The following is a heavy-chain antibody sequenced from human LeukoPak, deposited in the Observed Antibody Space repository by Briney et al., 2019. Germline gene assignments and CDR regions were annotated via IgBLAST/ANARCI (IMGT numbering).Heavy chain of an antibody. CDR1: GGSFSGYY. J-gene: IGHJ4*02. CDR2: INHSGST. CDR3: ASPVLSDY. V-gene: IGHV4-34*01. Sequence: PSETLSLTCAVYGGSFSGYYWSWIRQPPGKGLEWIGEINHSGSTNYNPSLKSRVTISVDTSKNQFSLKLSSVTAADTAVYHCASPVLSDYWGQGTLVTVSS. D-gene: IGHD2-8*02.